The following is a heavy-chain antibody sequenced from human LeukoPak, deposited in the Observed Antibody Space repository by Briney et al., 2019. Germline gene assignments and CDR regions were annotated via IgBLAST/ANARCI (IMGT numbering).Heavy chain of an antibody. V-gene: IGHV4-34*01. D-gene: IGHD3-10*01. J-gene: IGHJ4*02. CDR3: ARGPLLLWFGELSHRVFDY. Sequence: SETLSLTCTVSGGSISSYYWSWIRQPPGKGLEWMGEINHSGSTNYNPSLKSRVTISVDTSKNQFSLKLSPVTAADTAVYYCARGPLLLWFGELSHRVFDYWGQGTLVTVSS. CDR1: GGSISSYY. CDR2: INHSGST.